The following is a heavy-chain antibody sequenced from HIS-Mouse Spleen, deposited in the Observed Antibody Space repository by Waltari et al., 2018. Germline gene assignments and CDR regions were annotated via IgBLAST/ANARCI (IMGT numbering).Heavy chain of an antibody. CDR3: AREIPYSSSWYDWYFDL. CDR1: VGSISRRSYH. V-gene: IGHV4-39*07. D-gene: IGHD6-13*01. Sequence: QLQLQESGPGLVKPSETLSLTCTVSVGSISRRSYHWGWIRQPPGKGLEWIGSIYSSGSTYYNPSLKSRVTISVDTSKNQFSLKLSSVTAADTAVYYCAREIPYSSSWYDWYFDLWGRGTLVTVSS. J-gene: IGHJ2*01. CDR2: IYSSGST.